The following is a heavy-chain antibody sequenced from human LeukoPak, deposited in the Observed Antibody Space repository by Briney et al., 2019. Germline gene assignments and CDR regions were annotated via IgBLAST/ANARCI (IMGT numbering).Heavy chain of an antibody. CDR2: INPSGGST. J-gene: IGHJ6*02. CDR3: AREPIEMATIFIRYGMDV. CDR1: GYTFTSYY. Sequence: ASVKVSCKASGYTFTSYYMHWVRQAPGQGLEWMGIINPSGGSTSNAQKFQGRVTMTRDTSTSTVYMELSSLRSEDTAVYYCAREPIEMATIFIRYGMDVWGQGTTVTVSS. V-gene: IGHV1-46*01. D-gene: IGHD5-24*01.